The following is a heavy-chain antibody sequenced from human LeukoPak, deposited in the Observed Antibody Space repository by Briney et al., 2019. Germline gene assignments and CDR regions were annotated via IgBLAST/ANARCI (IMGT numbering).Heavy chain of an antibody. V-gene: IGHV4-39*01. Sequence: WETLSLTCTVSGGSISSSSYYWAWIREPPGKGLEWIGSIYYSGSTYYNPSLKSRVTISVDTSKNQFSLKLSSVTAADTAVYYCARQNNWFDPWGQGTLVTVSS. CDR2: IYYSGST. CDR1: GGSISSSSYY. J-gene: IGHJ5*02. CDR3: ARQNNWFDP.